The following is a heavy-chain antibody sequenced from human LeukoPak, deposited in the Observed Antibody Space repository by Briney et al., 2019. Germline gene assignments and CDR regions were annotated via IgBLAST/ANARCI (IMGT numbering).Heavy chain of an antibody. CDR1: GYSFTSYW. Sequence: GESLRISCKGSGYSFTSYWISWVRQMPGKGLEWMGRIDPSDSYTNYSPSFQGHVTISADKSISTAYLQWSSLKASDTAMYYCAREGPVVPAAEYYYYGMDVRGKGTTVTVSS. J-gene: IGHJ6*04. V-gene: IGHV5-10-1*01. CDR2: IDPSDSYT. CDR3: AREGPVVPAAEYYYYGMDV. D-gene: IGHD2-2*01.